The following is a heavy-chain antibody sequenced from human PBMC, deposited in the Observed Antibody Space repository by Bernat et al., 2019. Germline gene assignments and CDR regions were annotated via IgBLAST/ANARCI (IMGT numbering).Heavy chain of an antibody. V-gene: IGHV1-18*01. J-gene: IGHJ3*02. CDR3: ARESGTSRILSSSGAFDI. CDR1: GYTFTSYG. D-gene: IGHD2-15*01. CDR2: ISAYNGNT. Sequence: QVQLVQSGAEVKKPGASVKVSCKASGYTFTSYGITWVRQAPGQGLEWMGWISAYNGNTDYAQKYQDRVTMTTDTSTSTAYMELRSLTPDDTAVHYCARESGTSRILSSSGAFDIWGQGTMVTVSS.